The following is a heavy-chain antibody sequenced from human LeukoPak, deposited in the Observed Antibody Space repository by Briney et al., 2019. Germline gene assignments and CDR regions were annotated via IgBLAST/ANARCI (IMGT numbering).Heavy chain of an antibody. CDR2: INTNTGNP. CDR3: ARGDSGSDY. D-gene: IGHD6-19*01. CDR1: GYTFTNYG. V-gene: IGHV7-4-1*02. J-gene: IGHJ4*02. Sequence: ASVKVSCKASGYTFTNYGITWVRQAPGQGLEWMGWINTNTGNPTYAQGFTGRFVFSLDTSVSTAYLQISSLKAEDTAVYYCARGDSGSDYWGQGTLVTVSS.